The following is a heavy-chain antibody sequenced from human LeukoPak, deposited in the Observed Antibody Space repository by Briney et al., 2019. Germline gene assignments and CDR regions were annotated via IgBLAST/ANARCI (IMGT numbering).Heavy chain of an antibody. V-gene: IGHV4-34*01. CDR2: INHSGST. CDR3: ARVPLYYYDSRPMNWFDP. Sequence: SETLSLTCAVYGGSFSGYYWSWIRQPPGKGLEWIGEINHSGSTNYNPSLKSRVTISVDTSKNQFSLKLSSVTAADTAVYYCARVPLYYYDSRPMNWFDPWGQGTLVTVSS. J-gene: IGHJ5*02. D-gene: IGHD3-22*01. CDR1: GGSFSGYY.